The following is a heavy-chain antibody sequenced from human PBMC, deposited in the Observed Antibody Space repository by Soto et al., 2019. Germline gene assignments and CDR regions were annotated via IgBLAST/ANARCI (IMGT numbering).Heavy chain of an antibody. V-gene: IGHV3-48*01. CDR3: ARDRDYNPNYYFDY. J-gene: IGHJ4*02. CDR2: ISSSSSTI. D-gene: IGHD4-17*01. CDR1: GFTFSNYS. Sequence: GGSLRLSCASSGFTFSNYSMNWVRQAPGKGLEWVSYISSSSSTIYYADSVKGRFTISRDNAKNSLYLQMNSLRAEDTAVYYCARDRDYNPNYYFDYWGQGTLVTVSS.